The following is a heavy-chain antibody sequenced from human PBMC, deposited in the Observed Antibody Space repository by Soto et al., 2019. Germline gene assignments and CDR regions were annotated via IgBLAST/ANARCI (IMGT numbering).Heavy chain of an antibody. J-gene: IGHJ4*02. CDR2: INHSGST. CDR1: GGSFIGCY. D-gene: IGHD3-22*01. CDR3: ARTYYYDSSGYPDY. Sequence: PSETLSLTCAVYGGSFIGCYWSWIRQPPGKGLEWIGEINHSGSTNYNPSLKSRVTISVDTSKNQFSLKLSSVTAADTAVYFCARTYYYDSSGYPDYWGQGTLVTVSS. V-gene: IGHV4-34*01.